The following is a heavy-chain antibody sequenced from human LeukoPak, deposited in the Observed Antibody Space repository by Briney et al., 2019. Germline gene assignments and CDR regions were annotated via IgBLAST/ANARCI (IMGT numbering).Heavy chain of an antibody. CDR2: IIPIFGTA. J-gene: IGHJ6*04. D-gene: IGHD3-10*01. V-gene: IGHV1-69*13. CDR3: ARLYYYGSGSYLSYYYGMDV. Sequence: VKVSCKASGGTFSSYAISWVRQAPGQGLEWMGGIIPIFGTANYAQKFQGRVTITADKSTSTAYMELSSLRSEDTAVYYCARLYYYGSGSYLSYYYGMDVWGKGTTVTVSS. CDR1: GGTFSSYA.